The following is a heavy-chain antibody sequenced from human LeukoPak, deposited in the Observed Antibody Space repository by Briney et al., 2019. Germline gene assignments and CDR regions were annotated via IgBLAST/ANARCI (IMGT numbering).Heavy chain of an antibody. Sequence: GGSLRLSCAASGFTFSSYAMSWVRQAPGKGLEWVSAISGSGGSTYYADSVKGRFTISRDNSKNTLYLQMNSLRAEDTAVYYCAKSLYYYGSGSRYYYGTDVWGQGTTVTVSS. D-gene: IGHD3-10*01. J-gene: IGHJ6*02. CDR2: ISGSGGST. CDR3: AKSLYYYGSGSRYYYGTDV. CDR1: GFTFSSYA. V-gene: IGHV3-23*01.